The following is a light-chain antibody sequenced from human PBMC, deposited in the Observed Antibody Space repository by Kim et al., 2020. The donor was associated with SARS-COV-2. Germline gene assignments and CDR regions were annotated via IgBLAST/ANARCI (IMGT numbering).Light chain of an antibody. J-gene: IGLJ2*01. V-gene: IGLV3-21*04. CDR1: SIGSKS. CDR3: QVWDSSDDHRVV. CDR2: YDS. Sequence: GNAARITCGGTSIGSKSVHWYQQRPGQAPVLVISYDSFRPSGIPERFSGSNAGNTATVTISRVEAGDEADYYCQVWDSSDDHRVVFGGGTKLTVL.